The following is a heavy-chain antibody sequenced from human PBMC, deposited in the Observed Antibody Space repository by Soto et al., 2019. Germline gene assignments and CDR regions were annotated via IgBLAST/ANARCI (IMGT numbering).Heavy chain of an antibody. CDR3: ARDNGMAGSFDP. CDR2: IKQDGSAQ. Sequence: VGSLRLSCAASGFTFSTSWMTWVRQAPGKGLEWVANIKQDGSAQYYVDSLKGRFSVSRDNAKNSLYLQMSSLRDEDTAVYYCARDNGMAGSFDPWGQGTLVTVSS. CDR1: GFTFSTSW. D-gene: IGHD2-8*01. V-gene: IGHV3-7*01. J-gene: IGHJ5*02.